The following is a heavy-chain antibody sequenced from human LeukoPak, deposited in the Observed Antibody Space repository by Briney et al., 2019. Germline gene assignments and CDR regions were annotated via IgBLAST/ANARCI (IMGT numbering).Heavy chain of an antibody. V-gene: IGHV3-30*18. Sequence: PGRSLRLSCAASGFTFSDFGMHWVRQAPGKGLEWMAAISYDGRRTHYADSVGARFTISRDNSESTLFLQMNSLKPEDTAVYYCAKVRGRCSGRSCYPLDCWGQGTLVIVAS. D-gene: IGHD2-15*01. CDR1: GFTFSDFG. CDR2: ISYDGRRT. CDR3: AKVRGRCSGRSCYPLDC. J-gene: IGHJ4*02.